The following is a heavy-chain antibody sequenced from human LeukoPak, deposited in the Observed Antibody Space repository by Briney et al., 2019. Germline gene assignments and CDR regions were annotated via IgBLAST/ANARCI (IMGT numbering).Heavy chain of an antibody. CDR2: INPNSGGT. J-gene: IGHJ4*02. CDR3: ARDRTGAGTSPPDY. CDR1: GCTFTGYY. D-gene: IGHD6-19*01. Sequence: GPVKVSCKASGCTFTGYYMHWVRQAPGQGLLWLGWINPNSGGTNYAQKFQGRVTMTRDTSISTAYMELSRLRSDDTAVYYCARDRTGAGTSPPDYWGQGTLVTVSS. V-gene: IGHV1-2*02.